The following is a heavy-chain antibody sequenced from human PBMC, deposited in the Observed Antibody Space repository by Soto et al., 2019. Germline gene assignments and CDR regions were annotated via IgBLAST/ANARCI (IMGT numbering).Heavy chain of an antibody. CDR1: GFTFSNYA. V-gene: IGHV3-23*04. CDR2: ISGSGGST. Sequence: EVQLVESGGGLVQPGGSLRLSCAASGFTFSNYAMSWVRQAPGKGLEWVSAISGSGGSTYYADSVKGRFTISRDNSKNTVYMQMNSLSAEDTAIYYGEKDPGLYGSMWGQGTLVTVSS. J-gene: IGHJ4*02. D-gene: IGHD2-15*01. CDR3: EKDPGLYGSM.